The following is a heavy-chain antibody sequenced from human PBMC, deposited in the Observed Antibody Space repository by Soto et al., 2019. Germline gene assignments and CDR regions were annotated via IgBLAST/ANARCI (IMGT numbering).Heavy chain of an antibody. J-gene: IGHJ5*01. Sequence: GGSLRLSCAASGFTFSSYAMSWVRQAPGKGLEWVSAISGSGGSTYYADSVKGRFTISRDNSKNTLYLQMNSLRVEDTALYYCANRNYYAKSGYTFPYFDFWGQGSLVTVSS. CDR1: GFTFSSYA. CDR3: ANRNYYAKSGYTFPYFDF. CDR2: ISGSGGST. D-gene: IGHD3-22*01. V-gene: IGHV3-23*01.